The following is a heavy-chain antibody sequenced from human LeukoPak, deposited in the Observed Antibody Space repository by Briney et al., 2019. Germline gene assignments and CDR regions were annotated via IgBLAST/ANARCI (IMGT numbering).Heavy chain of an antibody. CDR1: GSSISSGSFY. V-gene: IGHV4-61*02. CDR3: ARASRYCTGSSCYHWLDP. D-gene: IGHD2-15*01. Sequence: PSETLSLTCTVSGSSISSGSFYWNWIRQPAGKGLEWIGRIYTSGSTNYNPSLKSRGTISVDTSKNQFSLKLSSVTAADTAVYYCARASRYCTGSSCYHWLDPWGQGTLVTVSS. J-gene: IGHJ5*02. CDR2: IYTSGST.